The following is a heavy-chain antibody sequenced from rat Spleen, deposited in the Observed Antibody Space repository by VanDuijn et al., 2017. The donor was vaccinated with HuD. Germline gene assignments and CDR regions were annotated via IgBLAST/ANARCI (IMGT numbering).Heavy chain of an antibody. Sequence: QVQLKESGPGLVQPSQTLSLTCTVSGLSLTSNGVSWIRQPPGKGLEWIAAISSGGSTYYNSGLKSRLSISRDTSKSQVYLKVNSLQTGDTATYYCARADIASVSSDGIWGQGVMVTVSS. CDR2: ISSGGST. CDR3: ARADIASVSSDGI. J-gene: IGHJ2*01. V-gene: IGHV2S12*01. D-gene: IGHD1-2*01. CDR1: GLSLTSNG.